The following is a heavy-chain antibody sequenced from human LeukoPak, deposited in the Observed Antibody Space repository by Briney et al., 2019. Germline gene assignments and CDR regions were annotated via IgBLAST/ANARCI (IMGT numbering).Heavy chain of an antibody. D-gene: IGHD6-19*01. CDR2: IYPGDSDT. J-gene: IGHJ6*02. Sequence: GESLKISCKGSGYSFTSYWIGWVRQMPGKGLEWMGIIYPGDSDTRYSPSFQGQVTISADKSISTAYPQWSSLKASDTAMYYCARLEGIAVAGTITRYYYYGMDVWGQGTTVTVSS. CDR1: GYSFTSYW. V-gene: IGHV5-51*01. CDR3: ARLEGIAVAGTITRYYYYGMDV.